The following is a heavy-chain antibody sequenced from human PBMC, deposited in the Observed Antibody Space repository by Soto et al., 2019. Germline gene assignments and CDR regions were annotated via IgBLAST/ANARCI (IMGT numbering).Heavy chain of an antibody. CDR3: ARKAAGTAIDY. CDR1: GGSISSYY. CDR2: IYYSGST. Sequence: SETLSLTCTVSGGSISSYYWSWIRQPPGEGLEWIGYIYYSGSTNYNPSLKSRVTISVDTSKNQFSLKLSSVTAADTAVYYCARKAAGTAIDYWGQGTLVTVSS. V-gene: IGHV4-59*01. J-gene: IGHJ4*02. D-gene: IGHD6-13*01.